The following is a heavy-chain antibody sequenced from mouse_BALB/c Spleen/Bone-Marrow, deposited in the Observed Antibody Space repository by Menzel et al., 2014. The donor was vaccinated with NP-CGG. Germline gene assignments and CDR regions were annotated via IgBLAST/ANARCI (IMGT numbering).Heavy chain of an antibody. CDR1: GFNIKDTY. Sequence: EVKLMESGAELVKPGASVKLSCTASGFNIKDTYMHWVKQRPEQGLEWIGRIDPANGNTKYDPKFQGKATITADPSSNPAYLQLSSLTSEDTAVYYCARWLRRYYAMDYWGQGTSVTVSS. D-gene: IGHD2-2*01. CDR3: ARWLRRYYAMDY. J-gene: IGHJ4*01. CDR2: IDPANGNT. V-gene: IGHV14-3*02.